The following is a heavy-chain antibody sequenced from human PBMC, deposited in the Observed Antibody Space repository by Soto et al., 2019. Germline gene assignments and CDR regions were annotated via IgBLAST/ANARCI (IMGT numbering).Heavy chain of an antibody. V-gene: IGHV1-24*01. CDR2: FDPEDGET. J-gene: IGHJ3*02. CDR1: GYTLTELS. Sequence: ASVKVSCKVSGYTLTELSMHWVRQAPGKGLEWMGGFDPEDGETIYAQKFQGRVTMTEDTSTDTAYMELRSLRSEDTAVYYCATDPRGYCSGGSCDSAAGSGIWGQGTMVTVSS. CDR3: ATDPRGYCSGGSCDSAAGSGI. D-gene: IGHD2-15*01.